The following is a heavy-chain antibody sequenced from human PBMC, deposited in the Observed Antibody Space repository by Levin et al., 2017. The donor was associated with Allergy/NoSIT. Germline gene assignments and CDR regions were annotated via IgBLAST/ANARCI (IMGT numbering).Heavy chain of an antibody. J-gene: IGHJ4*02. D-gene: IGHD1-7*01. Sequence: HGESLKISCAASGFTFSDYYMSWIRQAPGKGLEWVSYISSSGSTIYYADSVKGRFTISRDNAKNSLYLQMNSLRAEDTAVYYCARDPGNLRLEPYFDYWGQGTLVTVSS. CDR2: ISSSGSTI. CDR3: ARDPGNLRLEPYFDY. V-gene: IGHV3-11*01. CDR1: GFTFSDYY.